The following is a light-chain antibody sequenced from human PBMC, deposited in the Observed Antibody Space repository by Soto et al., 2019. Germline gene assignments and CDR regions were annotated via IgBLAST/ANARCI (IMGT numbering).Light chain of an antibody. CDR3: QQYHISSIT. CDR1: QSVSSSY. CDR2: DAS. Sequence: EIVLTQSPGTLSLSPGERATLSCRASQSVSSSYLAWYQQKPGQAPRLLIYDASRRATGIPDRFSGSGSGTDFTLTITRLEPEDFAVYYCQQYHISSITFGQGTRLEMK. V-gene: IGKV3-20*01. J-gene: IGKJ5*01.